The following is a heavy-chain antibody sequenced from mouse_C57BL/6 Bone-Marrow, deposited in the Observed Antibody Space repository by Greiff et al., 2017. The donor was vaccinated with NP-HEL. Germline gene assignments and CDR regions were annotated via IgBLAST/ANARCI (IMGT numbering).Heavy chain of an antibody. CDR3: ARDYYGSRGWYFDV. Sequence: QVQLQQPGADLVKPGASVKLSCKASGYTFTSYWMHWVKQRPGRGLEWIGRIDPNSGGTKFNEKFKTKATLTLDKPSSTAYMQLSSLTSEDSAVYYCARDYYGSRGWYFDVWGTGTTVTVSS. J-gene: IGHJ1*03. D-gene: IGHD1-1*01. CDR2: IDPNSGGT. CDR1: GYTFTSYW. V-gene: IGHV1-72*01.